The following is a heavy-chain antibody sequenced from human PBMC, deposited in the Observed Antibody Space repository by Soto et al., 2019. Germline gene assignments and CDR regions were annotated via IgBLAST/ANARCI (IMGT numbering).Heavy chain of an antibody. CDR2: IKSKTDGGTT. CDR1: AFTLRNPV. CDR3: TTGLPILGVVIGP. Sequence: GGPLILYGAGSAFTLRNPVTSWDSQSPGKGLEWVGRIKSKTDGGTTDYAAPVKGRFTISRDDSKNTLYLQMHSLQHEYSAVYSCTTGLPILGVVIGPWGEGNLGTVPS. D-gene: IGHD3-3*01. J-gene: IGHJ5*02. V-gene: IGHV3-15*01.